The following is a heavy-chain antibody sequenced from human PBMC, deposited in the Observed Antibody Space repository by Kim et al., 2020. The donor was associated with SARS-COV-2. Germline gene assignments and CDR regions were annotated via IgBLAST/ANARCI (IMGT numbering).Heavy chain of an antibody. CDR3: ARGGVYYGSGGFYRNPWF. CDR1: GGSFSGYY. Sequence: SETLSLTCAVYGGSFSGYYWSWIRQPPGKGLEWIGEINHSGSTNYNPSLKSRVTISVDTSKNQFSLKLSSVTAADTAVYYCARGGVYYGSGGFYRNPWF. V-gene: IGHV4-34*01. D-gene: IGHD3-10*01. J-gene: IGHJ5*01. CDR2: INHSGST.